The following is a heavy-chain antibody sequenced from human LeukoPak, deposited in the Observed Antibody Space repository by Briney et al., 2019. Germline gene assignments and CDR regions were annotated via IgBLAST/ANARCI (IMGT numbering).Heavy chain of an antibody. CDR1: GFTFSITY. CDR3: ARADLSGSYFHPHSLDY. CDR2: IYSGGNT. D-gene: IGHD1-26*01. Sequence: PGGPLRLSCAASGFTFSITYMAWVRKAPGKALEWAGVIYSGGNTYYADSVKGRFTIARDNSKKTLSLQMNNLRVDDTAVYYCARADLSGSYFHPHSLDYWGQGTLVTVSS. J-gene: IGHJ4*02. V-gene: IGHV3-66*01.